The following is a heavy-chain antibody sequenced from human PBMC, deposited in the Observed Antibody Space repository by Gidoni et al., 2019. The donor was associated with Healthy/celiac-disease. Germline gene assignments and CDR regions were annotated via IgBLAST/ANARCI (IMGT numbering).Heavy chain of an antibody. Sequence: QLQLQESGPGLVKPSETLSLTCTVSGGSISSSIYYWGWIRQPPGKGLEWIGSIYYSGSTYYNPSLKSRVTISVDTSKNQFSLKLSSVTAADTAVYYCARSYSSGMGLIDYWGQGTLVTVSS. V-gene: IGHV4-39*01. CDR3: ARSYSSGMGLIDY. CDR1: GGSISSSIYY. D-gene: IGHD6-19*01. CDR2: IYYSGST. J-gene: IGHJ4*02.